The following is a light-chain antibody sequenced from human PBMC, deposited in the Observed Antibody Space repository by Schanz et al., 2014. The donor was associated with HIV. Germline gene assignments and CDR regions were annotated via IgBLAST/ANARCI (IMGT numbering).Light chain of an antibody. CDR1: ASNIGATFN. J-gene: IGLJ3*02. CDR2: SNG. V-gene: IGLV1-40*01. CDR3: QSFDSSLNGVV. Sequence: QSVLTQPPSVSGAPGQGVTISCTGSASNIGATFNVHWYRQLPGTAPKLLIYSNGGRPSGVPDRFSVSTSGTSASLVISGLQAEDEADYFCQSFDSSLNGVVFGGGTKLTVL.